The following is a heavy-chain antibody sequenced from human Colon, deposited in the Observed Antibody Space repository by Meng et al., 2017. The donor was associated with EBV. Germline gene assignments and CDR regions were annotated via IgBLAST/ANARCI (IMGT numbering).Heavy chain of an antibody. CDR3: VRAPDY. Sequence: LQLQGSGPGLGKPSETLSLTCTASDGCISTGTYYWGWIRQPPGKGLEWIGSTYYSGNTYYNPSLKSRLTLSVDKSKNQFSLKLSSVTAADTAMYYCVRAPDYWGPGTLVTVSS. CDR1: DGCISTGTYY. CDR2: TYYSGNT. V-gene: IGHV4-39*07. J-gene: IGHJ4*02.